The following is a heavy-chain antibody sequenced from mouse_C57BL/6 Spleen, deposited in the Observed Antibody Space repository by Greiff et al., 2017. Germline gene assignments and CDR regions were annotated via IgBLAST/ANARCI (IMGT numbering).Heavy chain of an antibody. V-gene: IGHV3-6*01. CDR1: GYSITSGYY. CDR2: ISYDGSN. J-gene: IGHJ2*01. Sequence: ESGPGLVKPSQSLSLTCSVTGYSITSGYYWNWIRQFPGNKLEWMGYISYDGSNNYNPSLKNRISITRDTSKNQFFLKLNSVTTEDTATYYCAGWDVDFDYWGQGTTLTVSS. D-gene: IGHD4-1*01. CDR3: AGWDVDFDY.